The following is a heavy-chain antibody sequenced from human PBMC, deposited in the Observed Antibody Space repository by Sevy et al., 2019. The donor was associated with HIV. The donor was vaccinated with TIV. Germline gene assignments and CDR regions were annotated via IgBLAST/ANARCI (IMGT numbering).Heavy chain of an antibody. V-gene: IGHV3-74*01. Sequence: GGSLRLSCVASGFTFETQWMHWVRRAPGKGLEWVSRINIDGKNVAYAESVKGRFTISRDNAKNTLNLQMHSLRVEDTAIYFCVRVEGGLWGQGLQVTVSS. CDR2: INIDGKNV. CDR1: GFTFETQW. J-gene: IGHJ4*02. D-gene: IGHD2-15*01. CDR3: VRVEGGL.